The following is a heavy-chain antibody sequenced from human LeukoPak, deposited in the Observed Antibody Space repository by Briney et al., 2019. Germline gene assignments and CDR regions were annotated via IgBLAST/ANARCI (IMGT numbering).Heavy chain of an antibody. V-gene: IGHV4-59*01. J-gene: IGHJ3*02. CDR2: IYYSGST. CDR3: ASCIAAAVEAFDI. CDR1: GGSISSYY. Sequence: PSETLSLTCTVSGGSISSYYWSWIRQPPGKGLEWIGYIYYSGSTNYNPSLKSRVTISVDTSKNQFSLKLSSVTAEDTAVYYCASCIAAAVEAFDIWGQGTMVTVSS. D-gene: IGHD6-13*01.